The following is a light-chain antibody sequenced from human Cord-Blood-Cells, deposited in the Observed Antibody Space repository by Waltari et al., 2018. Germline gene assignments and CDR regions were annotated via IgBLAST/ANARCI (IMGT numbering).Light chain of an antibody. V-gene: IGLV1-40*01. CDR1: SSNIGAGYD. CDR3: QSYDSSLSGYV. CDR2: GNS. J-gene: IGLJ1*01. Sequence: QSVLTQPPSVSGAPGQRVTISCTGSSSNIGAGYDVHWYQQLPGTAPKLLIYGNSHRPSVVPDRVSGSKSGTSASLASTGLQAEDEADYYCQSYDSSLSGYVFGTGTKVTVL.